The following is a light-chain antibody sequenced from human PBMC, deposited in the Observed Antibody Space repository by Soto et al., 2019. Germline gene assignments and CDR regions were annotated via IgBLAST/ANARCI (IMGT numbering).Light chain of an antibody. CDR1: RSLVASDGNAY. V-gene: IGKV2-24*01. CDR2: KVS. J-gene: IGKJ5*01. CDR3: MQATQLRT. Sequence: EIVLTQTPLLSPVTLGQPASISCRSSRSLVASDGNAYLTWLHQRPGQPPRPLIYKVSQRLSGVPDRFSGSGAGTDFTLHISRVEAEDVGTYSCMQATQLRTFGQGTRLEIK.